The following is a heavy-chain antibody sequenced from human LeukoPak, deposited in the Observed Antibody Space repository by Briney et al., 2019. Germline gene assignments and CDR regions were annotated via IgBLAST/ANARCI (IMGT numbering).Heavy chain of an antibody. CDR1: GFTISDHY. CDR2: SRNKANRYTT. V-gene: IGHV3-72*01. D-gene: IGHD3-22*01. Sequence: GGSLRLSCAASGFTISDHYMDWVRQAPGKGLEWVGRSRNKANRYTTEYAASVKGRFTISRDDSNNSPYLQMSSLKTDDTAVYYCARAGDYYSTGDCWGQGTLVTVSS. J-gene: IGHJ4*02. CDR3: ARAGDYYSTGDC.